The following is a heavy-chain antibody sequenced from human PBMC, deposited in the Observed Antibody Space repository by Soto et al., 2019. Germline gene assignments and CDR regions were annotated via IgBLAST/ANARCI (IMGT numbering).Heavy chain of an antibody. J-gene: IGHJ6*02. CDR2: IRSKADSYAT. Sequence: EVQLVESGGGLVQPGGSLKLSCAASGFTFSGSSMHWVRQASGKGLEWVGRIRSKADSYATAYAASVKGRFTISRDDSKNTAYLQMASLETEDTAVYYCVMATPMGPYGMDVWGQGTTVTGSS. CDR1: GFTFSGSS. V-gene: IGHV3-73*01. D-gene: IGHD5-18*01. CDR3: VMATPMGPYGMDV.